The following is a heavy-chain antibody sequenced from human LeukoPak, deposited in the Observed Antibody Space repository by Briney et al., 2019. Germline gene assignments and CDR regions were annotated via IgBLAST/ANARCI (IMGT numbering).Heavy chain of an antibody. V-gene: IGHV3-48*01. Sequence: GESLRLSCATSGFTFSTYGMHWVRQAPGKGLEWVSYITGNSNAKYYADSVKGRFTISRDNAENSLYLQMSSLRAEDTAVYYCARDVGYRSWFDPWGQGTLVIVSS. CDR2: ITGNSNAK. D-gene: IGHD3-16*02. CDR1: GFTFSTYG. J-gene: IGHJ5*02. CDR3: ARDVGYRSWFDP.